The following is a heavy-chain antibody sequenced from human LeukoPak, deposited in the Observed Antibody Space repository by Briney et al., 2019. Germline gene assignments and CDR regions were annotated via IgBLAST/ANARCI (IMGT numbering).Heavy chain of an antibody. Sequence: PGGSLRLSCAASGFTFSSYAMSWVRQAPGKGLDWVSRINGGGGSIYYADSVKGRFTISRDNSKKTLYLQMNSLRAEDTAVYYCAKIGANVGCGGQGTLVTVSA. V-gene: IGHV3-23*01. CDR1: GFTFSSYA. CDR3: AKIGANVGC. J-gene: IGHJ4*02. CDR2: INGGGGSI. D-gene: IGHD4/OR15-4a*01.